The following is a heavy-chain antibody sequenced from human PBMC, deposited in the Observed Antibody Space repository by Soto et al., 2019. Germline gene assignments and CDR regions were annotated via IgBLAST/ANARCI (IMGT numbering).Heavy chain of an antibody. J-gene: IGHJ4*02. CDR2: IYYSGST. Sequence: QLQLQESGPGLVKPSETLSLTCTVSGDSITSNSYFWAWIRQPPGKGLEWIGSIYYSGSTYHNPSLKSRVTISVDRSNNQFSLTLTSVTAADTAVYYCARHFSVDHFDYWGQGALVTVSS. D-gene: IGHD3-9*01. CDR3: ARHFSVDHFDY. CDR1: GDSITSNSYF. V-gene: IGHV4-39*01.